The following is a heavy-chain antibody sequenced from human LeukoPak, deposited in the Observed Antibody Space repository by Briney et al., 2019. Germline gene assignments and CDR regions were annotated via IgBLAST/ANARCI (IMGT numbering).Heavy chain of an antibody. Sequence: ASVKVSCKASGYTFTSYGISWVRQAPGQGLEWMGWISAYNGNTNYAQKLQGRVTMTTDTSTSTAYTELRSLRSDDTAVYYCAREGSYYDSSGYDIWGQGTMVTVSS. V-gene: IGHV1-18*01. D-gene: IGHD3-22*01. CDR3: AREGSYYDSSGYDI. CDR2: ISAYNGNT. J-gene: IGHJ3*02. CDR1: GYTFTSYG.